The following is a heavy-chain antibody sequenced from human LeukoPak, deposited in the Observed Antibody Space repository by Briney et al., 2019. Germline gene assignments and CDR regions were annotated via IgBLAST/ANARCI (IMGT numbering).Heavy chain of an antibody. CDR1: GGSISSHY. CDR2: IYYSGST. Sequence: SETLSLTCTVSGGSISSHYWSWIRQPPGKGLEWIGYIYYSGSTNYNPSLKSRVTISVDTSKNQFSLKLSSVTAADTAVYYCARADSSSWYQSPYYYYYYMDVWGKGNTVTVCS. CDR3: ARADSSSWYQSPYYYYYYMDV. J-gene: IGHJ6*03. D-gene: IGHD6-13*01. V-gene: IGHV4-59*11.